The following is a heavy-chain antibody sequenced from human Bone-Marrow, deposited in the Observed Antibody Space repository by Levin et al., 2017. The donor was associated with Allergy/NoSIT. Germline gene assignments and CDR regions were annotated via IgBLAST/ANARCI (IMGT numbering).Heavy chain of an antibody. Sequence: SVKVSCKASGGTSISHTINWVRQAPGQGLEWMGGIIRVFGSPNYAQKFQGRVTITADESTGTVYMERRSLRSEDTAVYYCARDRTEYYEDSNGYSSFDLWGQGSLVTVSS. V-gene: IGHV1-69*13. CDR2: IIRVFGSP. CDR1: GGTSISHT. D-gene: IGHD3-22*01. J-gene: IGHJ4*02. CDR3: ARDRTEYYEDSNGYSSFDL.